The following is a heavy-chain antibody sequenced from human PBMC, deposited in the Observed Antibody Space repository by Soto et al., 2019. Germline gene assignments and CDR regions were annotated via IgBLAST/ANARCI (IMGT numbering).Heavy chain of an antibody. D-gene: IGHD3-9*01. Sequence: EVQLLESGGGLVQPGGSLRLSCAASGFTFGRSAMSWVRQAPGKGLEWVSGISGSGTSTYYADFLKGRSSISRDNPRNMLHLEISSLTIEDTAIFYCVKEKNFDISAAHYGIDVWGQAITVTVSS. CDR1: GFTFGRSA. CDR2: ISGSGTST. V-gene: IGHV3-23*01. J-gene: IGHJ6*02. CDR3: VKEKNFDISAAHYGIDV.